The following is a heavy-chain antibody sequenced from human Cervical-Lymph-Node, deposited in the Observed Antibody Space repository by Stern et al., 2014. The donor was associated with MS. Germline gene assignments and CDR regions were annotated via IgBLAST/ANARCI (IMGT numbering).Heavy chain of an antibody. V-gene: IGHV3-33*01. J-gene: IGHJ4*02. CDR1: GFTFSSYG. Sequence: EQLVESGGGVVQPGRSLRLSCAASGFTFSSYGLHWVRQAPGQGLEWGAVIWYDGSNKYYADSVKGRFTISRDNSKNTLYLQMNSLRAEDTAVYYCARDRGGKGPVDYWGQGTLVTVSS. D-gene: IGHD3-10*01. CDR3: ARDRGGKGPVDY. CDR2: IWYDGSNK.